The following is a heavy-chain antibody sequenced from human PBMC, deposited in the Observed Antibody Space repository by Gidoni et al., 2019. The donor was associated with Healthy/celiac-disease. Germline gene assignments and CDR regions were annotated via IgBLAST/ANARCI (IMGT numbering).Heavy chain of an antibody. Sequence: QVQLQESGPGLVKPSQTLSLTCTVSGGSISSGSYYWSWIRQPAGKGLEWIGRIYTSGSTNYNPSLKSRVTISVDTSKNQFSLKLSSVTAADTAVYYCARDPSSSSAYYYYYGMDVWGQGTTVTVSS. CDR1: GGSISSGSYY. V-gene: IGHV4-61*02. J-gene: IGHJ6*02. D-gene: IGHD6-6*01. CDR3: ARDPSSSSAYYYYYGMDV. CDR2: IYTSGST.